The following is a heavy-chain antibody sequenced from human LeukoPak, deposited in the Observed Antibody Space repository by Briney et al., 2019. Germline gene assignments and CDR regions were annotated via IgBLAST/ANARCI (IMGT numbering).Heavy chain of an antibody. CDR3: ARAPYYYGSGTLWFYT. CDR2: ISISSSYI. Sequence: GGSLRLSCAASGFTFSSYSMNWVRQAPGKGRDGVSSISISSSYIYYADSVKGRFTISRDNAKTSLYLQMSSLRAEDTAVYYCARAPYYYGSGTLWFYTWGEGAPVTASS. J-gene: IGHJ5*02. CDR1: GFTFSSYS. D-gene: IGHD3-10*01. V-gene: IGHV3-21*01.